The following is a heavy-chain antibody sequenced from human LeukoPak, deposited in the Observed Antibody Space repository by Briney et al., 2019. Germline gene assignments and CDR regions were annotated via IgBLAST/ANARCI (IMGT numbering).Heavy chain of an antibody. CDR1: GYTFTSYG. V-gene: IGHV1-18*01. J-gene: IGHJ6*02. CDR3: ARTAGIEWLVDYYYGMDV. D-gene: IGHD6-19*01. CDR2: ISAYNGNT. Sequence: ASVKVSCKASGYTFTSYGISWVRQAPGQGLEWMGWISAYNGNTNYAQKLQGRVTMTTDTSTSTAYMELRSLRSDDTAVYYCARTAGIEWLVDYYYGMDVWGQGTTVTVSS.